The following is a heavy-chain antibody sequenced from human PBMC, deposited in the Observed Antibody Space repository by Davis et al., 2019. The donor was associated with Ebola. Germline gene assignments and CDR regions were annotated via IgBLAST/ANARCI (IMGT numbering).Heavy chain of an antibody. CDR3: ARGRDCSSTSCYIFRVTYFDY. J-gene: IGHJ4*02. CDR1: GDSVSSNSVA. CDR2: TYYRSKWYS. D-gene: IGHD2-2*02. Sequence: MPSETLSLTCAISGDSVSSNSVAWNWIRQSPSRGLEWLGRTYYRSKWYSDYAVSVKSRITINADTSKNQFSLQMNSVTPEDTAVYYCARGRDCSSTSCYIFRVTYFDYWGQGTLVTVSS. V-gene: IGHV6-1*01.